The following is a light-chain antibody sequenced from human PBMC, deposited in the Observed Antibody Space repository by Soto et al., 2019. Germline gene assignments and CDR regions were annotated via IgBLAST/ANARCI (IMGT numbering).Light chain of an antibody. V-gene: IGLV2-14*03. CDR3: PTYTTTSTLI. Sequence: QSALTQPASVSGSPGQSITISCTGTSSDVGRYKLVSWYQQHPGKAPKLMIYDVTNRPSGVSNRFSGSKSGNTASLTISGLQAEDEAEYYCPTYTTTSTLIFRAGTKLTVL. J-gene: IGLJ2*01. CDR1: SSDVGRYKL. CDR2: DVT.